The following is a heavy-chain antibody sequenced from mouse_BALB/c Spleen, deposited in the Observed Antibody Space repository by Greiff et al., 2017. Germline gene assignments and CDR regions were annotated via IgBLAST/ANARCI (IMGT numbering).Heavy chain of an antibody. Sequence: VQLQESGAELVRPGVSVKISCKGSGYTFTDYAMHWVKQSHAKSLEWIGVISTYYGDASYNQKFKGEATMTVDKSSSTAYMELTRLTSEDSAIYYGAARFAYWGQGTMVTVSA. V-gene: IGHV1S137*01. CDR1: GYTFTDYA. CDR2: ISTYYGDA. J-gene: IGHJ3*01. CDR3: AARFAY.